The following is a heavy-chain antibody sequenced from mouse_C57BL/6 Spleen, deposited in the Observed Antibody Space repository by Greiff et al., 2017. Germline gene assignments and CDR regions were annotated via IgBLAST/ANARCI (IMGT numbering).Heavy chain of an antibody. CDR3: ARAGTTGHY. V-gene: IGHV1-52*01. J-gene: IGHJ2*01. CDR2: IDPSGSGT. D-gene: IGHD1-1*01. CDR1: GYTFTSYW. Sequence: VQLQQPGAELVRPGSSVKLSCKASGYTFTSYWMPWVKQRPIQGLEWIGNIDPSGSGTHYNEKFKDKATLTVDKSSSTAYMQLSSLTSEDSAVYYCARAGTTGHYWGQGTTLTVSS.